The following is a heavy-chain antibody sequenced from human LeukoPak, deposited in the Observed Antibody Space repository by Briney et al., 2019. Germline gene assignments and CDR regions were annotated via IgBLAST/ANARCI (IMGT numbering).Heavy chain of an antibody. Sequence: GGSLRLSCAASGFTFSIYSMNWVRQAPGKGLEWVSSISPSSNYIYYADSVKGRFTISRDNSKNTLYLQMNSLRAEDTAVYYCAKDQRSRSTIFGVVIIGPFDYWGQGTLVTVSS. J-gene: IGHJ4*02. V-gene: IGHV3-21*04. CDR2: ISPSSNYI. CDR3: AKDQRSRSTIFGVVIIGPFDY. CDR1: GFTFSIYS. D-gene: IGHD3-3*01.